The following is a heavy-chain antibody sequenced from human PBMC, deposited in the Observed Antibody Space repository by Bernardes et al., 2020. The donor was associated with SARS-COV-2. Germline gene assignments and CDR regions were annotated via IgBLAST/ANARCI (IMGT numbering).Heavy chain of an antibody. D-gene: IGHD3-9*01. J-gene: IGHJ4*02. CDR1: GGSISSYY. Sequence: ETLSLTCTVSGGSISSYYWSWIRQPPGKGPEWIGYIYSSGSTNYNASLKNRVTISVDTSKNQFSLRLSSVTAADTAIYYCARVHFDWLFFDYWGQGTLVTVSS. CDR2: IYSSGST. CDR3: ARVHFDWLFFDY. V-gene: IGHV4-59*01.